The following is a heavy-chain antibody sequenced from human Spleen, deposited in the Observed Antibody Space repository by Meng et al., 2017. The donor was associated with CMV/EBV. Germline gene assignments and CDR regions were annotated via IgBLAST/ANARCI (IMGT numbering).Heavy chain of an antibody. CDR2: IIPIFGTA. CDR3: ARSYCSSTSCLLYYYYGMDV. V-gene: IGHV1-69*05. Sequence: SVKVSCKASGGTFSSYAISWVRQAPGQGLEWMGGIIPIFGTANYAQKFQGRVTITTDESTSTAYMELSRLRSDDTAVYYCARSYCSSTSCLLYYYYGMDVWGQGTTVTVSS. CDR1: GGTFSSYA. D-gene: IGHD2-2*01. J-gene: IGHJ6*02.